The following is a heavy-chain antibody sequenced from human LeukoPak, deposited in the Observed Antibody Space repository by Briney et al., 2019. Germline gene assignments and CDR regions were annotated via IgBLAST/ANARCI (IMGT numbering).Heavy chain of an antibody. J-gene: IGHJ4*02. V-gene: IGHV1-46*01. CDR2: INPSGGST. Sequence: ASVKVSCKASGYTFTSCYMHWVRQAPGQGLEWMGIINPSGGSTSYAQKFQGRVTMTRDTSTSTVYMELSSLRSEDTAVYYCARIRYSSSWYGDNDYWGQGTLVTVSS. CDR3: ARIRYSSSWYGDNDY. CDR1: GYTFTSCY. D-gene: IGHD6-13*01.